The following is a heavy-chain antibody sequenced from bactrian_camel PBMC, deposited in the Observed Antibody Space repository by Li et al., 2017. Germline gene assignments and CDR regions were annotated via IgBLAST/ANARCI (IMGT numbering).Heavy chain of an antibody. CDR3: AADARQYAGSWRSLVADSFDY. D-gene: IGHD6*01. Sequence: HVQLVESGGGSVQAGGSLRLSCAASGLTFVGGNCMGWFRQAPGREREGLAAIYTAAGNAFSADAVKGRFTISRDDSKNTLYLQMNNLEPADTAMYYCAADARQYAGSWRSLVADSFDYWGQGTQVTVS. CDR1: GLTFVGGNC. CDR2: IYTAAGNA. J-gene: IGHJ4*01. V-gene: IGHV3S1*01.